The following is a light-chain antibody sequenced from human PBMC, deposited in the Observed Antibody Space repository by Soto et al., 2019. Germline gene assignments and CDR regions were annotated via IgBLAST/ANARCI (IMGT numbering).Light chain of an antibody. Sequence: EIVLTQSPGTLSLSPGERATLSCRASQSVSSTYLAWYQQKPGQAPRLLIYGASSRATGIPDRLSGSGSGTDFPLSVSRLGPEEFAVYYCQQYGSSPLTCGGGTKVDIK. V-gene: IGKV3-20*01. CDR1: QSVSSTY. CDR3: QQYGSSPLT. CDR2: GAS. J-gene: IGKJ4*01.